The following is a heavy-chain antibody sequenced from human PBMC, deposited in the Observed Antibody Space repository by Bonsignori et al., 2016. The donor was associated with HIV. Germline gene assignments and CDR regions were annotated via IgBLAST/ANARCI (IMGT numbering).Heavy chain of an antibody. D-gene: IGHD1-1*01. CDR3: ARDRWNDY. CDR2: IEPDGYDK. Sequence: EVHLVESGGGLVQPGGSLRLSCAASGVTFSGYLLNWVRQSPGKGLEWVANIEPDGYDKYYVDSVKGRFTISRDNARNSLYLQMNNLRVEDTAVYFCARDRWNDYWGRGNAGHRL. J-gene: IGHJ4*02. V-gene: IGHV3-7*01. CDR1: GVTFSGYL.